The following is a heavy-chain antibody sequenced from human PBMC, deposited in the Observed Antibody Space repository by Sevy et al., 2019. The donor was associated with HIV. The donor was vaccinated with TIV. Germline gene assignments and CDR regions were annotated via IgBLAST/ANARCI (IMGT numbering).Heavy chain of an antibody. CDR2: ISSTSRYI. CDR3: ARDYNSGWRKFNFFDP. J-gene: IGHJ5*02. CDR1: GFTFSTYS. V-gene: IGHV3-21*01. D-gene: IGHD6-19*01. Sequence: GGSLRLSCAASGFTFSTYSMNWVRQAPGKGLEWVSSISSTSRYIDYAYSVKGRFTISRDNAKNSLYLQMNNLRAEDTAVYYCARDYNSGWRKFNFFDPWGQGTLVTVSS.